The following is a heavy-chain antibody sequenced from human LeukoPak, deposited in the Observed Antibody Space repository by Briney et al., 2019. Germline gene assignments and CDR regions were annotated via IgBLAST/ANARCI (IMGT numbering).Heavy chain of an antibody. CDR2: ISGSGGST. CDR3: AKGAMIVVEY. CDR1: GFTVSSNY. J-gene: IGHJ4*02. Sequence: GGSLRLSCAASGFTVSSNYMSWVRQAPGKGLEWVSAISGSGGSTYYADSVKGRFTISRDNSKNTLYLQMNSLRAEDTAVYYCAKGAMIVVEYWGQGTLVTVSS. V-gene: IGHV3-23*01. D-gene: IGHD3-22*01.